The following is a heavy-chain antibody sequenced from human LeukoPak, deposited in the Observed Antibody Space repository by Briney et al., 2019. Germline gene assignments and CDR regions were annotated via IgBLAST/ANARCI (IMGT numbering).Heavy chain of an antibody. D-gene: IGHD3-16*01. CDR1: GFTFSSYW. J-gene: IGHJ4*02. CDR3: GREHVAVDY. V-gene: IGHV3-7*01. Sequence: GSLRLSCEASGFTFSSYWMSWVRQAPGKGLEWVANIKQDGTERYYVDSVKGRITISRDNAKRSLYLQMNSLRAEDTAVYYCGREHVAVDYWGQGTLVTVSS. CDR2: IKQDGTER.